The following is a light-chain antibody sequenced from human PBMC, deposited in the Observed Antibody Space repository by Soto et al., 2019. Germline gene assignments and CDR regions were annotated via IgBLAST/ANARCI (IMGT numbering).Light chain of an antibody. J-gene: IGKJ1*01. CDR3: QEYNGMSS. CDR1: QDVAGD. CDR2: RTS. V-gene: IGKV3-15*01. Sequence: VTTQSPATLSVSPGERATLSCRASQDVAGDLAWYQQKPGQPPRLLIYRTSTRATGVPARFSGSGSGTEFTLTISSLQSEDFAVYYCQEYNGMSSFGQGTKVEIK.